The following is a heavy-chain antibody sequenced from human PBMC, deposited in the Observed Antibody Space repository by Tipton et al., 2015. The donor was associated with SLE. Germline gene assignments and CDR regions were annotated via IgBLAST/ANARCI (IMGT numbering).Heavy chain of an antibody. CDR2: ISYDGSNK. CDR1: GFTFFTYS. Sequence: LRLSCAASGFTFFTYSMNWVRQAPGKGLEWVAVISYDGSNKYYADSVKGRFTISRDNSKNTLYLQMNSLRAEDTAVYYCPAGRELRVWGQGTLVTVSS. J-gene: IGHJ4*02. V-gene: IGHV3-30-3*01. CDR3: PAGRELRV. D-gene: IGHD1-7*01.